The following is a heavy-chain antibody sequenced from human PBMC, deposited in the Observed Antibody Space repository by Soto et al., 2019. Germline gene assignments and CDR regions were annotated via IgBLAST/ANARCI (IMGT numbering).Heavy chain of an antibody. D-gene: IGHD3-3*01. Sequence: GASVKVSCKASGYTFTSYAMHWVRQAPGQRLEWMGWINAGNGNTKYSQKFQGRVTITRDTSASTAYMELSSLRSEDTAVYYFPCERGLRSWYWLLCCGNWGRGSLV. J-gene: IGHJ4*02. V-gene: IGHV1-3*01. CDR2: INAGNGNT. CDR1: GYTFTSYA. CDR3: PCERGLRSWYWLLCCGN.